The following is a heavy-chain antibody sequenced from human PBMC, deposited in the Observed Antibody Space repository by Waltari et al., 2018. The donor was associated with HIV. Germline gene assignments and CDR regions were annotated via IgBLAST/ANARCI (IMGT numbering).Heavy chain of an antibody. D-gene: IGHD2-8*02. V-gene: IGHV1-24*01. CDR3: ATEPFRFGTDSSRDF. Sequence: QVQLIQSGAEVKKPGDSVKVSCTVSGDTLTEFSMHWVRQAPGKGLEWMGTFNPDDGEVIYAQRFQGRVTLTEDTSTDTAYMQLSGLRSDDTATYYCATEPFRFGTDSSRDFWGQGTLVTVSS. CDR2: FNPDDGEV. J-gene: IGHJ4*02. CDR1: GDTLTEFS.